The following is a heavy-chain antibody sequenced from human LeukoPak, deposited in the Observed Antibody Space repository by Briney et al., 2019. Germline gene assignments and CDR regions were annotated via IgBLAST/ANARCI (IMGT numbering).Heavy chain of an antibody. D-gene: IGHD6-19*01. CDR2: IALDGSRK. Sequence: GGSLRLSRAASGFTFSHHHIHWVRQAPGKGLEWGSVIALDGSRKIYADSAKGRFTISRDNSKNTVPLQMNSLGVEDTAVYYCARDQGDASGWFFDYWGQGARVIVSS. CDR1: GFTFSHHH. J-gene: IGHJ4*02. CDR3: ARDQGDASGWFFDY. V-gene: IGHV3-30*03.